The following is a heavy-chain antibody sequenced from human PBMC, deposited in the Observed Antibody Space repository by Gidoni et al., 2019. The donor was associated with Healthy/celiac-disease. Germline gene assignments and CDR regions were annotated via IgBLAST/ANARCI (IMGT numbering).Heavy chain of an antibody. D-gene: IGHD2-8*01. CDR3: ARAVSDIVLMDAAYFDY. CDR2: IYYSGST. Sequence: QVQLQESGPGLVKPSETLSLTCTVSGGSISSYYWSWIRQPPGKGLEWIGYIYYSGSTNYNPSLKSRVTISVDTSKNQFSLKLSSVTAADTAVYYCARAVSDIVLMDAAYFDYWGQGTLVTVSS. V-gene: IGHV4-59*01. CDR1: GGSISSYY. J-gene: IGHJ4*02.